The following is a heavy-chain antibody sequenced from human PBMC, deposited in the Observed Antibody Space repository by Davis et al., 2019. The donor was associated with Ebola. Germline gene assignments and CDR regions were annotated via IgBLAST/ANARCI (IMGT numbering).Heavy chain of an antibody. Sequence: GSLRLSCTVSGGSISSYYWSWIRQPPGKGLEWIGYIYYSGSTNYNPSLKSRVTISVATSKNQFSLKLSSVTAADTAVYYCATGDRGWYYFDYWGQGTLVTVSS. CDR2: IYYSGST. D-gene: IGHD6-19*01. CDR3: ATGDRGWYYFDY. J-gene: IGHJ4*02. V-gene: IGHV4-59*01. CDR1: GGSISSYY.